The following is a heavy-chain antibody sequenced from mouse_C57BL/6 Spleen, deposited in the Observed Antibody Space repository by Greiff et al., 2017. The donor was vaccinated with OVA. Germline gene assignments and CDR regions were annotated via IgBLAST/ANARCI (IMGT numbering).Heavy chain of an antibody. CDR3: ASGAQATPFAY. D-gene: IGHD3-2*02. V-gene: IGHV1-18*01. J-gene: IGHJ3*01. CDR1: GYTFTDYN. CDR2: INPNNGGT. Sequence: EVKLVESGPELVKPGASVKIPCKASGYTFTDYNMDWVKQSHGKSLEWIGDINPNNGGTIYNQKFKGKATLTVDKSSSTAYMELRSLTSEDTAVYYCASGAQATPFAYWGQGTLVTVSA.